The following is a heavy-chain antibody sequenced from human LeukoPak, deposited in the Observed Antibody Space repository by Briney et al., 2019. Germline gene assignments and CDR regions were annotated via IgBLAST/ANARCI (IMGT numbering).Heavy chain of an antibody. J-gene: IGHJ4*02. D-gene: IGHD6-6*01. CDR1: GFTFSSYS. CDR3: ARDRLVLRPRSSPDY. Sequence: PGGSLRLSCVVSGFTFSSYSINWVRQAPGKGLEWVSSITSSSSYIYYADSVKGRFTISRDDAKNSLYLQMNSLRAEDTAIYYCARDRLVLRPRSSPDYWGQGTLVTVSS. V-gene: IGHV3-21*01. CDR2: ITSSSSYI.